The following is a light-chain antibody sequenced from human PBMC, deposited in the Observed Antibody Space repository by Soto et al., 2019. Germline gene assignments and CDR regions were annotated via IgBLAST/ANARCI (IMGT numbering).Light chain of an antibody. Sequence: EIVLTQSPGTLSLSPGERATLSCRASQSVSSSYLAWYQHKPGQAPRLLIYGASTRATGIPDRFSGSGSGTDFTLTISRLEPEEFAVYFFQQFGSPFTFGPGTKVDLK. CDR1: QSVSSSY. V-gene: IGKV3-20*01. CDR3: QQFGSPFT. CDR2: GAS. J-gene: IGKJ3*01.